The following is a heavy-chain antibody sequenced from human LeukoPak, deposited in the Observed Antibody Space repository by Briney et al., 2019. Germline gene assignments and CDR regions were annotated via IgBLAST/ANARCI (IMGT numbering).Heavy chain of an antibody. CDR3: AKDLSVTSYYYYGMDV. CDR2: ISYDGSNK. V-gene: IGHV3-30*18. J-gene: IGHJ6*02. CDR1: GFTFSSYG. Sequence: GGSLRLSCAASGFTFSSYGMHWVRQAPGKGREWGAVISYDGSNKYYADSVKGRFTISRDNSKNTLYLQMNSLRAEDTAVYYCAKDLSVTSYYYYGMDVWGQGTTVTVSS. D-gene: IGHD4-23*01.